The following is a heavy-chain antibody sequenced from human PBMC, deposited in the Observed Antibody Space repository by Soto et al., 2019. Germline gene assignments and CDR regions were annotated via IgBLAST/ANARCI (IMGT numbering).Heavy chain of an antibody. D-gene: IGHD4-17*01. CDR2: INPNSGGT. J-gene: IGHJ4*02. V-gene: IGHV1-2*02. CDR3: ARARTTVTTSLVAGY. Sequence: QVQLVQSGAEVKKPGASVKVSCEASGYTFTGYYMHWVRQAPGQGLEWMGWINPNSGGTNYAQKFQGRVTMTRDTSISTAYMELSRLRSDDTAVYYCARARTTVTTSLVAGYWGQGTLVTVSS. CDR1: GYTFTGYY.